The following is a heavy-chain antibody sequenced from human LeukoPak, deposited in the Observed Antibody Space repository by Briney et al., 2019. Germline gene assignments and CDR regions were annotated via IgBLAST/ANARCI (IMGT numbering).Heavy chain of an antibody. CDR3: ATRPRYCSSTSCSAWFDP. CDR2: IIPIFGTA. Sequence: GSSVKVSCKASRGTFSSYAISWVRQAPGQGLEWMGGIIPIFGTANYAQKFQGRVTITADKSTSTAYMELSSLRSEDTAVYYCATRPRYCSSTSCSAWFDPWGQGTLVTVSS. D-gene: IGHD2-2*01. V-gene: IGHV1-69*06. CDR1: RGTFSSYA. J-gene: IGHJ5*02.